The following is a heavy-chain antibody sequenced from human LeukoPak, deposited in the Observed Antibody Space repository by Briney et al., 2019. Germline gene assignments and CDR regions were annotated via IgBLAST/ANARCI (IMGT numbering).Heavy chain of an antibody. CDR2: ICGSGDST. CDR1: GFTFSSYA. V-gene: IGHV3-23*01. CDR3: AKLLGYCGGGSCSGTLDY. Sequence: GGSLRLSCAASGFTFSSYAMSWVRQAPGKGLEWVSAICGSGDSTYYADSVKGRFTISRDNSKNTLYLQMHSLRAEDTGVYYCAKLLGYCGGGSCSGTLDYWGRGTLVIVSS. D-gene: IGHD2-15*01. J-gene: IGHJ4*02.